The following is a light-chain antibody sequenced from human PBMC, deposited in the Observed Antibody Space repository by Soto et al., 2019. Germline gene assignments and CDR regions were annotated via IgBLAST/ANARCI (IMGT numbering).Light chain of an antibody. Sequence: DIQVTQSPSSVSASVGDRVTITCRASQDIRKWLAWYQQKPGKAPNLLVYEATILQSGVPSRFSGRGSVTDFTLTISNLQPEDFGTYYCQQANSLPITFAQGTRLEIK. CDR1: QDIRKW. J-gene: IGKJ5*01. V-gene: IGKV1-12*01. CDR3: QQANSLPIT. CDR2: EAT.